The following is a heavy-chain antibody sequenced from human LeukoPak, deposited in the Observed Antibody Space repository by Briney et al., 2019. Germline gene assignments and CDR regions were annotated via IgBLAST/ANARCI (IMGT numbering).Heavy chain of an antibody. CDR1: GGSISSHY. V-gene: IGHV4-59*11. J-gene: IGHJ6*03. CDR3: GGYCSSTSCATAHHRNYYYYMDV. CDR2: IYYSGST. Sequence: SETLPLTCTVSGGSISSHYWSWIRQPPGKGREWIGYIYYSGSTTYNPSLKSRVTISVDTSKNQFSLKLSSVTAADTAVYYCGGYCSSTSCATAHHRNYYYYMDVWGKGTTVTVSS. D-gene: IGHD2-2*01.